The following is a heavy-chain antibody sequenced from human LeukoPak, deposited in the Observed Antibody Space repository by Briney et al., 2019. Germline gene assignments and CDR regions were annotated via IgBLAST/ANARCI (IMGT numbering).Heavy chain of an antibody. CDR1: GYTFTNYI. CDR3: ARGGNCFRFDP. Sequence: ASVKVSCKASGYTFTNYIISWVRQAPGQGLEWMGWISAYNGNTTYAQKLQGRVTMTTDTSTATAYMELRSLRSDDTAVYYCARGGNCFRFDPWGQGTLVTVSS. J-gene: IGHJ5*02. V-gene: IGHV1-18*01. D-gene: IGHD2-21*01. CDR2: ISAYNGNT.